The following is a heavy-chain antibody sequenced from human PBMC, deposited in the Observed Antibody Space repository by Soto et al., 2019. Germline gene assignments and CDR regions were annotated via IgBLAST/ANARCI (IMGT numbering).Heavy chain of an antibody. CDR2: ISSNGVGT. D-gene: IGHD6-6*01. V-gene: IGHV3-64*01. J-gene: IGHJ6*03. Sequence: QPGGSLRLSCAASGFTLSGYAMDWVRQAPGKGLEYVSGISSNGVGTYYANSVQGRFTISRDNSKNTVYLQMGSLRPEDMAVYYCARRARPDFYYMAVWGKGTTVTVSS. CDR1: GFTLSGYA. CDR3: ARRARPDFYYMAV.